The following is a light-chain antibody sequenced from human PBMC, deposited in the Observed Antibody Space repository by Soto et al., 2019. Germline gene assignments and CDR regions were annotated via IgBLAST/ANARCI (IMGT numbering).Light chain of an antibody. V-gene: IGKV1-12*01. CDR2: AAS. CDR3: QQAKAFPLT. Sequence: DIQMTQSPSSVSASVGDRVTITCRASQGVDTFLAWYQVKPGKAPNLLIYAASNLQDEVPSRFSGSGSGTYFTLTITSLQPEDFAIYYCQQAKAFPLTFGGGTKVESK. CDR1: QGVDTF. J-gene: IGKJ4*01.